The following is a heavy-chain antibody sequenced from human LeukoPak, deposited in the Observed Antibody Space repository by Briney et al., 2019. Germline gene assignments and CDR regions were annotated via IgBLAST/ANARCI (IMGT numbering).Heavy chain of an antibody. CDR1: GGTFSSYA. J-gene: IGHJ4*02. CDR3: AKDGSTYTSGLHCFDY. V-gene: IGHV1-69*05. CDR2: IIPIFGTA. D-gene: IGHD6-19*01. Sequence: ASVKVSCKASGGTFSSYAISWVRQAPGQGLEWMGRIIPIFGTANYAQKFQGRVTITTDESTSTAYMELNSLRDEDTAVYYCAKDGSTYTSGLHCFDYCGQGTLVTVSS.